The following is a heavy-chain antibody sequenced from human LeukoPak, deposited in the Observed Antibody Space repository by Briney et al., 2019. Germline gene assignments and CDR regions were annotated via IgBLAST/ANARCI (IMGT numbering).Heavy chain of an antibody. V-gene: IGHV4-34*01. J-gene: IGHJ5*02. CDR2: INHSGST. CDR3: ARGGGALGCCSSTSCYQGNWFDP. Sequence: SETLSLTCAVYGGSFSGYYWSWIRQPPGKGLEWIGEINHSGSTNYNPSLKSRVTISVDTSKNQFSLKLSSVTAADTAVYYCARGGGALGCCSSTSCYQGNWFDPWGQGTLVTVSS. D-gene: IGHD2-2*01. CDR1: GGSFSGYY.